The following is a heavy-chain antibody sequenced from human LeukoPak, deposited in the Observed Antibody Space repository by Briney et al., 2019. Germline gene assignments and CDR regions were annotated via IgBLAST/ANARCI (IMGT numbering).Heavy chain of an antibody. Sequence: GASVKVSCKASGYNFISYGISWVRQAPGQGLEWMGWIRAYNGNTNYAQNLQGRVTMTTDTSTSTAYMELRSLRSDDTAVYYCASWIVGATLGFDYWGQGTLVTVSS. V-gene: IGHV1-18*01. CDR1: GYNFISYG. D-gene: IGHD1-26*01. CDR3: ASWIVGATLGFDY. J-gene: IGHJ4*02. CDR2: IRAYNGNT.